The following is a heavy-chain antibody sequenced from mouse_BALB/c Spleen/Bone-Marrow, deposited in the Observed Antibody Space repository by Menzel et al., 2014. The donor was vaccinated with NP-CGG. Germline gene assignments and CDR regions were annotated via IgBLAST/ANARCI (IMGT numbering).Heavy chain of an antibody. CDR2: ILPGSGST. CDR1: GYTFSSYW. V-gene: IGHV1-9*01. CDR3: ARPLYDGYYP. Sequence: VNVVDSGGELMKPGASVKISCKATGYTFSSYWIEWVKQRPGHGLEWIGEILPGSGSTNYNEKFKGKATFTADTSSNPAYMQLSSLTSEESAVYYCARPLYDGYYPWGQGTTLTVSS. D-gene: IGHD2-3*01. J-gene: IGHJ2*01.